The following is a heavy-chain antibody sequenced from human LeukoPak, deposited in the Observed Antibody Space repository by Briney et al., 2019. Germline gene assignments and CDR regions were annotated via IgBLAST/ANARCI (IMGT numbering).Heavy chain of an antibody. V-gene: IGHV1-18*01. CDR3: SKMGASSGYSPIDW. CDR1: GYSFTSYG. Sequence: ASVTDSCMASGYSFTSYGFSWLRPAPGQGLEGMGWISTYDGNTNYAQKFQGRVSLTTDSSKSTAHMELRSMRSDDTAVYFGSKMGASSGYSPIDWWGQGTLVTVTS. D-gene: IGHD3-22*01. CDR2: ISTYDGNT. J-gene: IGHJ4*02.